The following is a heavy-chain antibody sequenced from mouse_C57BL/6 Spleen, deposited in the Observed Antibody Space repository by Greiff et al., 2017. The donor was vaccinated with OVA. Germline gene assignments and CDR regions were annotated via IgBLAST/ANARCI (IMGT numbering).Heavy chain of an antibody. D-gene: IGHD1-1*01. CDR2: INPGSGGT. CDR3: ARGDYYGSSYAMDY. Sequence: QVQLQQPGAELVRPGTSVKVSCKASGYAFTNYLIEWVKQRPGQGLEWIGVINPGSGGTNYNEKFKGKATLTADKSSSTAYMQLSILTSEDSAVYFCARGDYYGSSYAMDYWGQGTSVTVSS. J-gene: IGHJ4*01. V-gene: IGHV1-54*01. CDR1: GYAFTNYL.